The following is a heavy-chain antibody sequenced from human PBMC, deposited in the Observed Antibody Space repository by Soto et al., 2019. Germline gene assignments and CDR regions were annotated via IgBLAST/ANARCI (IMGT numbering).Heavy chain of an antibody. V-gene: IGHV1-3*01. J-gene: IGHJ4*02. Sequence: ASVKVSCKASGYTFTSYAMHWVRQAPGQRLEWMGWINAGNGNTKYSQKFQGRVTMTRDTSTSTVYMELSSLRSEDTAVYYCARVYCSGGSCYSVDYWGQGTLVTVS. CDR3: ARVYCSGGSCYSVDY. CDR1: GYTFTSYA. CDR2: INAGNGNT. D-gene: IGHD2-15*01.